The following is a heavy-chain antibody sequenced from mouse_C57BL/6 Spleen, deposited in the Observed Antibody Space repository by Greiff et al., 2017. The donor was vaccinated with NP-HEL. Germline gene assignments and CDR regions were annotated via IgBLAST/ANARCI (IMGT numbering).Heavy chain of an antibody. Sequence: QVQLQQSGPELVKPGASVKISCKASGYAFSSSWMNWVKQRPGKGLEWIGRIYPGDGDTNYNGQFKGKATLTADKSSSTAYMQLSSLTSEDSAVYFCARSALITTVVAKYYFDYWGQGTTLTVSS. J-gene: IGHJ2*01. CDR1: GYAFSSSW. CDR2: IYPGDGDT. CDR3: ARSALITTVVAKYYFDY. V-gene: IGHV1-82*01. D-gene: IGHD1-1*01.